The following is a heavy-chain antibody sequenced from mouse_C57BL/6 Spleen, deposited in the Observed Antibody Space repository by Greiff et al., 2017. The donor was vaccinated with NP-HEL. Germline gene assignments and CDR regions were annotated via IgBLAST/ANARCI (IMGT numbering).Heavy chain of an antibody. Sequence: QVQLQQSGAELARPGASVKLSCTASGYTFTSYGISWVKQRTGQGLEWIGEIYPRSGNTYYNEKFKGKATLTADNSTSTAYMELRSLTSEDSAVYFCAREGYGSRGYFDVWGTGTTVTVSS. CDR3: AREGYGSRGYFDV. CDR2: IYPRSGNT. CDR1: GYTFTSYG. J-gene: IGHJ1*03. D-gene: IGHD1-1*01. V-gene: IGHV1-81*01.